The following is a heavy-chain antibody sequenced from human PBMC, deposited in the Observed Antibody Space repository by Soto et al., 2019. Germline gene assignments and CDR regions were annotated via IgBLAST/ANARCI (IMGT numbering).Heavy chain of an antibody. D-gene: IGHD3-3*01. CDR1: GFTFSSYS. J-gene: IGHJ6*02. Sequence: LRLSCAASGFTFSSYSMSWVRQAPWKGLEWVSAISGSGGSSYYADSVKGRFTISRDNSKNTLYLQMNSLRAEDTAVYYCAKDPVLRFLEWSTPGGYGMDVWGQGTTVTVSS. CDR3: AKDPVLRFLEWSTPGGYGMDV. V-gene: IGHV3-23*01. CDR2: ISGSGGSS.